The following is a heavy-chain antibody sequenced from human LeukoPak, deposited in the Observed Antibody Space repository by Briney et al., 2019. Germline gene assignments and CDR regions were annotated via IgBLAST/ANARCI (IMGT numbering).Heavy chain of an antibody. CDR3: ARAGRRLLFLDS. J-gene: IGHJ4*02. V-gene: IGHV3-11*04. Sequence: GGSLRLSCADSEFTIRDHYVSWIRQAPGKGLEWVSYISGSGSTIYHGDSVKGRFTISRDDAKKSVYLQMNSLRVEDTAVYYCARAGRRLLFLDSWGLGTLVTVSS. CDR1: EFTIRDHY. D-gene: IGHD6-6*01. CDR2: ISGSGSTI.